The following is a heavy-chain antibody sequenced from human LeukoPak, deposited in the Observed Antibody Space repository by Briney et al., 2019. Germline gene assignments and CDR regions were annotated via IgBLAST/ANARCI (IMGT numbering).Heavy chain of an antibody. V-gene: IGHV4-59*01. Sequence: SETLSLTCTVSGGSISSYYWSWIRQPPGKGLEWIGYIYYSGSTNYNPSLKSRVTISVDTSKNQFSLKLSSVTAADTAVYYCASTYCSGGSCDYDAFDIWGQGTMVTVSS. D-gene: IGHD2-15*01. CDR3: ASTYCSGGSCDYDAFDI. CDR1: GGSISSYY. CDR2: IYYSGST. J-gene: IGHJ3*02.